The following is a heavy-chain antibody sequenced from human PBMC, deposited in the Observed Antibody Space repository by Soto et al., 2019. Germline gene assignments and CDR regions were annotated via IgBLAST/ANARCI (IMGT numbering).Heavy chain of an antibody. Sequence: PSETLSLTCAVSGGSISSGGYSWSWIRQPPGKGLEWIGEINHSGSTNYNPSLKSRVTISADTSKNQFFLKLSSVTAADTAVYYCSRGGDAYKAGNYWGQGTLVTVSS. J-gene: IGHJ4*02. D-gene: IGHD1-1*01. V-gene: IGHV4-34*01. CDR2: INHSGST. CDR1: GGSISSGGYS. CDR3: SRGGDAYKAGNY.